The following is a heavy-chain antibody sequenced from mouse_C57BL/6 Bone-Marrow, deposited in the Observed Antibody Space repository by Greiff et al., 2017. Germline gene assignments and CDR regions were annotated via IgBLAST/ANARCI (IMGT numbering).Heavy chain of an antibody. V-gene: IGHV1-52*01. CDR2: IDPSDSEP. Sequence: QVQLQQPGAELVRPGSSVKLSCKASGYTFTSYWMHWVKQRPIQGLEWIGNIDPSDSEPHYNQKFKDKATLTVDKSSSTAYMQLSSLTSEDSAVYYCASRGYFDYWGQGTTLTVSS. J-gene: IGHJ2*01. CDR3: ASRGYFDY. CDR1: GYTFTSYW.